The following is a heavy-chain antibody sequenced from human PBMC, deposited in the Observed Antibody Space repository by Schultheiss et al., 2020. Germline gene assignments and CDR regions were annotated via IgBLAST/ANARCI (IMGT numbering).Heavy chain of an antibody. CDR3: ARVGRRWLQLYYFDY. CDR2: VYPSGTT. CDR1: GGSISSNY. D-gene: IGHD5-24*01. Sequence: SQTLSLTCTVSGGSISSNYWSWIRQPAGKGLEWVGRVYPSGTTNYNPSLKSRVTVSVDTSKNQFSLKLISVTAADTAVYYCARVGRRWLQLYYFDYWGQGTLVTVSS. V-gene: IGHV4-4*07. J-gene: IGHJ4*02.